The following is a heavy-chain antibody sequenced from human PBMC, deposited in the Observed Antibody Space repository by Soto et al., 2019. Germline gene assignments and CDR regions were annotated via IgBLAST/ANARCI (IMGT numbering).Heavy chain of an antibody. V-gene: IGHV3-23*01. J-gene: IGHJ6*02. D-gene: IGHD3-22*01. Sequence: GGSLRLSCAASGFTFSSYAMSWVRQAPGKGMEWVSAISGSGGSTYYLDSVKGRFTISRDNSKNTLYLQMNSLRAEDTAVYYCAIWGYDSSGYYYEYYGMDVWGQGTTVTVSS. CDR3: AIWGYDSSGYYYEYYGMDV. CDR1: GFTFSSYA. CDR2: ISGSGGST.